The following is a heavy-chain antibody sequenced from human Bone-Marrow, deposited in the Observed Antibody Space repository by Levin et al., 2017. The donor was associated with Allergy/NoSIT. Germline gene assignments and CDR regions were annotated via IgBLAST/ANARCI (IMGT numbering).Heavy chain of an antibody. J-gene: IGHJ6*02. Sequence: SSETLSLTCTVSGGSISSYYWSWIRQPPGKGLEWIGYIYYSGSTNYNPSLKSRVTISVDTSKNQFSLKLSSVTAADTAVYYCARVITIFGATYGMDVWGQGTTVTVSS. CDR3: ARVITIFGATYGMDV. CDR1: GGSISSYY. D-gene: IGHD3-3*01. V-gene: IGHV4-59*01. CDR2: IYYSGST.